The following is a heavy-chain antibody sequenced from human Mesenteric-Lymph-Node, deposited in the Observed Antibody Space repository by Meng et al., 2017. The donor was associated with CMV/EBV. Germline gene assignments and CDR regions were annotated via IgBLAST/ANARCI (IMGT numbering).Heavy chain of an antibody. CDR3: ARERATYDFWSGYYRLDY. Sequence: GESLKISCAASGFTFSNYWMSWVRQAPGKGLEWVANIKEDGSEKYYVDSVKGRFTISRDNAKNSLYLQMSSLRAEDTAVYYCARERATYDFWSGYYRLDYWGQGTLVTVSS. CDR1: GFTFSNYW. V-gene: IGHV3-7*01. CDR2: IKEDGSEK. D-gene: IGHD3-3*01. J-gene: IGHJ4*02.